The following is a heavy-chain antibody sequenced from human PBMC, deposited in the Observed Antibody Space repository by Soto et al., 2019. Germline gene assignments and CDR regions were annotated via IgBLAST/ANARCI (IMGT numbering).Heavy chain of an antibody. J-gene: IGHJ3*01. D-gene: IGHD2-21*02. V-gene: IGHV3-74*01. CDR1: GFSFSGRW. CDR2: INSDGRNT. Sequence: EVQLVESGGVLVQPGGSLRLSCAASGFSFSGRWMHWVRQAPGKGLVWVSRINSDGRNTNYADSVKGRFTISGDNAKNTLYLQMNSLRAEDTAVYYCVRRFGGNSASAFDVWGQGTLVTVSS. CDR3: VRRFGGNSASAFDV.